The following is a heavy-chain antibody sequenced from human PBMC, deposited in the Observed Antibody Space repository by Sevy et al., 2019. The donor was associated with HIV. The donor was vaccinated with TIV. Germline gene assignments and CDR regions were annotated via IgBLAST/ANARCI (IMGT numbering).Heavy chain of an antibody. Sequence: ASVTVSCKASGYTFTSYGISWVRQAPGQGLEWMGWISAYNGNTNYAQKLQGRVTMTTDTSTSTAYMELRSLRSDDTAVYYCAREGAYYDFWSGYSTPDFDYWGQGTLVTVSS. CDR1: GYTFTSYG. J-gene: IGHJ4*02. CDR3: AREGAYYDFWSGYSTPDFDY. V-gene: IGHV1-18*01. D-gene: IGHD3-3*01. CDR2: ISAYNGNT.